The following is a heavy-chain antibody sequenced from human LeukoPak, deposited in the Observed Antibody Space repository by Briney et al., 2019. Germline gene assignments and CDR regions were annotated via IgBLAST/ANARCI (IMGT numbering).Heavy chain of an antibody. J-gene: IGHJ4*02. CDR3: AKDKWVYYYDSGSWIDY. CDR2: ISWNSGSI. V-gene: IGHV3-9*01. Sequence: GGSLRLSCAASGFKFDDYAMHWVRQAPGKGLEWVSGISWNSGSIGYADSVKGRFTISRDNAKNSLYLQMNNLRAEDTALYYCAKDKWVYYYDSGSWIDYWGQGTLVTVSS. D-gene: IGHD3-10*01. CDR1: GFKFDDYA.